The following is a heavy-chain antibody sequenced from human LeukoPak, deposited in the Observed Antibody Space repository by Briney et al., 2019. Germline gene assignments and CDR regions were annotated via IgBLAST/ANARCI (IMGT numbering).Heavy chain of an antibody. CDR3: ARLDADIVVVPAAKGGFDY. Sequence: SETLSLTCAVYGGSFSGYYWSWIRQPPGKGLEWIGEINHSGSTNYNPSPKSRVTISVDTSKNQFSLKLSSVTAADTAVYYCARLDADIVVVPAAKGGFDYWGQGTLVTVSS. D-gene: IGHD2-2*01. J-gene: IGHJ4*02. CDR2: INHSGST. CDR1: GGSFSGYY. V-gene: IGHV4-34*01.